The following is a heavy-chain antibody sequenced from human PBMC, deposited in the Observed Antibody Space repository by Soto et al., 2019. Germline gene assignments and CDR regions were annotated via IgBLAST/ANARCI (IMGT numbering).Heavy chain of an antibody. D-gene: IGHD3-22*01. J-gene: IGHJ4*02. Sequence: EVQLVESGGGLVKPGGSLRLSCAASGFTFSTYSMNWVRQAPGKGLEWVSSISSSSSYIYYADSVKGRFTISRDNAKYSLYLQMNSLRAEDTAVYYCASPEYYYDTSGWYYWGQGTQVTVSS. V-gene: IGHV3-21*01. CDR3: ASPEYYYDTSGWYY. CDR2: ISSSSSYI. CDR1: GFTFSTYS.